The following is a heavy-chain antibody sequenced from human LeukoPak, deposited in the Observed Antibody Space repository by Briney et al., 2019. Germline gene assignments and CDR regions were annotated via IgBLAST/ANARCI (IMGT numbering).Heavy chain of an antibody. J-gene: IGHJ5*02. D-gene: IGHD4-11*01. CDR1: GGSISSYY. Sequence: SETLSLTCTVSGGSISSYYWSWIRQPPGRGLEWSGYIFYSGSTNYNPSLKSRVTISVDTSKNQCSLKLSSVPAADTAVYYCAGIMTTVTSSSAPANWFDPWGQGTLVTVSS. CDR2: IFYSGST. V-gene: IGHV4-59*01. CDR3: AGIMTTVTSSSAPANWFDP.